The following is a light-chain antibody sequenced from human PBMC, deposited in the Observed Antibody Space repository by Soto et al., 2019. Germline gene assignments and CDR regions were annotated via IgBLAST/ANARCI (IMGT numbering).Light chain of an antibody. CDR3: SSFTATTARDARV. V-gene: IGLV2-14*01. CDR1: SSDVGGYNY. J-gene: IGLJ3*02. CDR2: EVS. Sequence: QSALTQPASVSGSPGQSITISCTGTSSDVGGYNYFSWYQQHPGKAPKLLLYEVSNRPSGVSSRFFGSKSGDTASLTISGLQAEDEADYYCSSFTATTARDARVFGGGTKLTVL.